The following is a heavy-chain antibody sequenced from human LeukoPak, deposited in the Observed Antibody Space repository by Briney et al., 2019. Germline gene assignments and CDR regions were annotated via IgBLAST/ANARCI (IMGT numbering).Heavy chain of an antibody. Sequence: ASVKVSCKASGYTFTSYDISWVRQAPGQGLEWMGGIIPIFGTANYAQKFQGRVTITADESTSTAYMELSSLRSEDTAVYYCARGVLRVVSPASFDYWGQGALVTVSS. CDR1: GYTFTSYD. D-gene: IGHD2-8*01. V-gene: IGHV1-69*13. CDR3: ARGVLRVVSPASFDY. CDR2: IIPIFGTA. J-gene: IGHJ4*02.